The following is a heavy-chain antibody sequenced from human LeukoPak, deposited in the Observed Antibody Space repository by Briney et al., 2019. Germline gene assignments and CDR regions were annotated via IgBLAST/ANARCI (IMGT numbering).Heavy chain of an antibody. CDR2: IWYDGSYK. Sequence: SGGALRLSCEASGFTFSSHGMHWVGQAPGKGLEWVAVIWYDGSYKYYAESVKGRFTISRDNSNSTLYLQMNSLRAEDNAVYYCARDKSTSCYYFDYWGQGALVTVSS. V-gene: IGHV3-33*08. CDR3: ARDKSTSCYYFDY. CDR1: GFTFSSHG. D-gene: IGHD2-2*01. J-gene: IGHJ4*02.